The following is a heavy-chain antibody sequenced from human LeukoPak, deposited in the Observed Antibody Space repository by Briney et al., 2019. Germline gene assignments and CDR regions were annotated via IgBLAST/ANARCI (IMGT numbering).Heavy chain of an antibody. V-gene: IGHV4-59*01. CDR3: ARGGGMLDY. CDR2: IYDSGKT. Sequence: SETLSLTCTVSGDSISSYYWSWIRQPPGKGLEWIGYIYDSGKTNYNASLISRVTISVDTSKNQFSLKLTSATPADTAVYYCARGGGMLDYWGQGTLVTVSS. J-gene: IGHJ4*02. CDR1: GDSISSYY. D-gene: IGHD3-16*01.